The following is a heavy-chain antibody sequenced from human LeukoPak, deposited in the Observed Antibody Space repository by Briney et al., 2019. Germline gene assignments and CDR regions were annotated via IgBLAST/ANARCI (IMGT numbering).Heavy chain of an antibody. D-gene: IGHD6-13*01. CDR2: IYYSGST. Sequence: NPSETLSLACAVYGGSFSGYYWSWIRQPPGKGLEWIGYIYYSGSTNYNPSLKSRVTISVDTSKNQFSLKLSSVTAADTAVYYCARRRYSSSWYLFDYWGQGTLVTVSS. V-gene: IGHV4-59*08. CDR1: GGSFSGYY. J-gene: IGHJ4*02. CDR3: ARRRYSSSWYLFDY.